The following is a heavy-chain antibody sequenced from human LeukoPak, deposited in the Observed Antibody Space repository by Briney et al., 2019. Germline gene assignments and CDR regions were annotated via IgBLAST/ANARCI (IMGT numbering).Heavy chain of an antibody. V-gene: IGHV3-72*01. CDR3: ARGRYSSRSGGYYFDI. D-gene: IGHD2-2*01. Sequence: PGGSLRLSCATSGFTLSDYYMNWVRQAPGKGLEWVGRTRNKANSYITDYAASVKGRFTISRDDSKKSLYLQMNSLRAEDTAVYYCARGRYSSRSGGYYFDIWGQGTLVTVSS. CDR2: TRNKANSYIT. J-gene: IGHJ4*02. CDR1: GFTLSDYY.